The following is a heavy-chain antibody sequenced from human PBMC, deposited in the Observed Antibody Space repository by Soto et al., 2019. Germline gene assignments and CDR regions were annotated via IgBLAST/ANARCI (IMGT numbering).Heavy chain of an antibody. V-gene: IGHV1-18*04. D-gene: IGHD1-1*01. CDR3: ARDGYGEARYDP. J-gene: IGHJ5*02. CDR2: IGAYNGNT. Sequence: SVKVSCKSSGYTFTSYGINWLRQAPGQGLEWMGWIGAYNGNTNYAQKLQGRVTMTTDTSTSTAYMERSSLRSDDTAVYYCARDGYGEARYDPRPQGTLV. CDR1: GYTFTSYG.